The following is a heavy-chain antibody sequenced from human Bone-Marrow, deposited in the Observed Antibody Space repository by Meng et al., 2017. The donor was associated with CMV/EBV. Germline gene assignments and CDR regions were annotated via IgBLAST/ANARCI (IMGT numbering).Heavy chain of an antibody. J-gene: IGHJ5*02. CDR3: ARVYSSGWADWFDP. CDR2: MNPNSGNT. V-gene: IGHV1-8*01. D-gene: IGHD6-19*01. CDR1: GYTFTSYD. Sequence: ASVKVSCKASGYTFTSYDINWVRQATGQGLEWMGWMNPNSGNTGYAQKFQGRVTMTRNTSISTAYMELSSLRSEDTAVYYCARVYSSGWADWFDPWGQGTRVTVSS.